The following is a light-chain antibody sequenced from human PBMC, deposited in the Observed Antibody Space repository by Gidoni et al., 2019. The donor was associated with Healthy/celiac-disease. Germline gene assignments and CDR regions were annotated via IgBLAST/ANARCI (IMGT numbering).Light chain of an antibody. CDR2: DAS. CDR3: QQRSNWPP. Sequence: EIVLTQSPATLSLSPGERATLSCRASQSVSSYLVWYQQKPGQAPRLLIYDASNRATGIPARFSGSGSGTDFTLTISSLEREDFAVYYCQQRSNWPPFGQGTRLEIK. V-gene: IGKV3-11*01. CDR1: QSVSSY. J-gene: IGKJ5*01.